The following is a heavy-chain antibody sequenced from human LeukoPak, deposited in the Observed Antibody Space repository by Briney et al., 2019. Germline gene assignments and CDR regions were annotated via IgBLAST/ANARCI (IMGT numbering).Heavy chain of an antibody. D-gene: IGHD2-2*01. J-gene: IGHJ4*02. CDR1: GFTFTSYA. V-gene: IGHV3-23*01. CDR2: ISGSGGST. CDR3: AKDQDIVVV. Sequence: GGSLRLSCAASGFTFTSYAMRWVRQAPGKGLEWVSAISGSGGSTYYADSVKGRFTISRDNSKNTLYLQMNSLRAVDTAVYYCAKDQDIVVVWGQGTLVTVSS.